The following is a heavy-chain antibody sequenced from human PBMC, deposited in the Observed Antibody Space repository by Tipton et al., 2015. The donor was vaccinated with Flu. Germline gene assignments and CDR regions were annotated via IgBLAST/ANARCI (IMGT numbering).Heavy chain of an antibody. CDR1: GDSINTGYY. V-gene: IGHV4-38-2*01. D-gene: IGHD3-22*01. CDR2: VYHSGTA. CDR3: ASCFGGYDSGSGWFDP. Sequence: TLSLTCAVSGDSINTGYYWAWIRQPPGKGLGWIASVYHSGTAYYNPSLKRRLTISMDPSKNQFSLTLSSVTAADTAVYYCASCFGGYDSGSGWFDPWGQGTLVTVSS. J-gene: IGHJ5*02.